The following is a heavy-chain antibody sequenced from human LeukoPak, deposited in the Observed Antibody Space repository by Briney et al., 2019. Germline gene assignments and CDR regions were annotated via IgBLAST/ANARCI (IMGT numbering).Heavy chain of an antibody. J-gene: IGHJ4*02. CDR2: IHYSGST. CDR1: GGSISSYY. V-gene: IGHV4-59*01. D-gene: IGHD3-22*01. Sequence: PSETLSLTCTVSGGSISSYYWSWIRQPPGKGLEWIGYIHYSGSTNCNPSLKSRVTISVDTSKNQFSLKLSSVTAADTAVYYCARGGSGYRFDSWGQGTLVTVSS. CDR3: ARGGSGYRFDS.